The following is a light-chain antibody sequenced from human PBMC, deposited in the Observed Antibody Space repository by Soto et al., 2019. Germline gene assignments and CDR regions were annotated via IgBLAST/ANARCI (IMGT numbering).Light chain of an antibody. CDR1: QSLLQSNGFNY. J-gene: IGKJ4*01. V-gene: IGKV2-28*01. CDR2: LGS. CDR3: MQVLQTPRT. Sequence: IVMTQSPLSLPVTPGEPASISCRASQSLLQSNGFNYLDLFLQKPGQSPQLLIYLGSTRACGVPDRFSGSGSGTDFTLKISRVEAEDAVVYYCMQVLQTPRTFGGGTKVEIK.